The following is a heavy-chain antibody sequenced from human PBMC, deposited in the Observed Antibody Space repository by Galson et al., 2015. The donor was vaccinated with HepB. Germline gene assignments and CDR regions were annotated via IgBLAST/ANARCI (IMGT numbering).Heavy chain of an antibody. CDR3: AREHMPGPWGDY. D-gene: IGHD7-27*01. CDR2: VSAKEGKT. J-gene: IGHJ4*02. CDR1: GYTFNSYG. V-gene: IGHV1-18*04. Sequence: QSGAEVTKPGSSVKVSCQASGYTFNSYGFSWVRQAPGQGLEWMDWVSAKEGKTNYAQKFQDRVVMTTDTSTRTAFLELRSLRSDDTAVYCCAREHMPGPWGDYWGQGTPVAVSS.